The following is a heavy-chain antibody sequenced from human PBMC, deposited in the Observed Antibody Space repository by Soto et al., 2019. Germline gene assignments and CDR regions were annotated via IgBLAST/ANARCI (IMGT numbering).Heavy chain of an antibody. CDR3: ARDRPAYYYGSGSYGKFGFDY. CDR1: GYTFTSYG. CDR2: ISAYNGNT. Sequence: QVQLVQSGAEVKKPGASVKVSCKASGYTFTSYGISWVRQAPGQGLEWMGWISAYNGNTNYAQKLQGRVTMTTDTAPSTAYMELRSLRSDDTAVYYCARDRPAYYYGSGSYGKFGFDYWGQGTLVTVSS. J-gene: IGHJ4*02. D-gene: IGHD3-10*01. V-gene: IGHV1-18*01.